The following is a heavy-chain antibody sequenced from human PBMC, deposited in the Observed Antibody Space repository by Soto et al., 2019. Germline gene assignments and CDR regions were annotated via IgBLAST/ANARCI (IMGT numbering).Heavy chain of an antibody. V-gene: IGHV3-48*03. CDR2: ISSSGSTI. J-gene: IGHJ4*02. D-gene: IGHD2-2*01. CDR1: GITFSNFE. Sequence: PGGSLRLSCAASGITFSNFEFNWVRQAPGKGLEWVSYISSSGSTIYCADSVKGRFTISRDNSKNSLYLQMNNLRAEDTAVYYCASRLLEYQLPPGDYWGQGTLVTVSS. CDR3: ASRLLEYQLPPGDY.